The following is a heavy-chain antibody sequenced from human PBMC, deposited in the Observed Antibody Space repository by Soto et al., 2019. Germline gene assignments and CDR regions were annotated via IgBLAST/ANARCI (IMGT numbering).Heavy chain of an antibody. CDR2: IYYSGST. Sequence: TSETLSLTCTVSGGSISSYYWSWIRQPPGKGLEWIGYIYYSGSTNYNPSLKSRVTISVDTSKNQFSLKLSSVTAADTAVYYCARHYYYYDDMDVWGQGTTVTSP. CDR1: GGSISSYY. V-gene: IGHV4-59*08. CDR3: ARHYYYYDDMDV. J-gene: IGHJ6*02.